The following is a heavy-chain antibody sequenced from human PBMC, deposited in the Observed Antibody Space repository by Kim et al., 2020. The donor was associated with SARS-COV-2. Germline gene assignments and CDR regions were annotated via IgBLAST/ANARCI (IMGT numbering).Heavy chain of an antibody. D-gene: IGHD6-13*01. Sequence: SPSFQGQVTISADKSISTAYLQWSSLKASDTAMYYCARRGVAAAGINFDYWGQGTLVTVSS. V-gene: IGHV5-51*01. CDR3: ARRGVAAAGINFDY. J-gene: IGHJ4*02.